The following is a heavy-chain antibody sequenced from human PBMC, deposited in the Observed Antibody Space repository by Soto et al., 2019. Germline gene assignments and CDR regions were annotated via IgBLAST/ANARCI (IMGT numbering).Heavy chain of an antibody. CDR2: ISSDGRTN. Sequence: QVQLVESGGGVVQPGRSLRLSCAASGFTFSEFAIHWVRQAPGKGLEWVALISSDGRTNFYGDSVKGRFTISRDNSRNTMYLQMNSLRVEYTAVYYCARRGIEARKTGPGQDYFDYLGQGTLVTVSS. V-gene: IGHV3-30-3*01. D-gene: IGHD6-13*01. J-gene: IGHJ4*02. CDR3: ARRGIEARKTGPGQDYFDY. CDR1: GFTFSEFA.